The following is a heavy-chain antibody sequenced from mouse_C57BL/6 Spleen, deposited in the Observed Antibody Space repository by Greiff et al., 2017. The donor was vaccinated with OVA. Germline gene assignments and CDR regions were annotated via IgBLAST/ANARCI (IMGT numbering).Heavy chain of an antibody. CDR3: TRGRWDDY. CDR1: GYTFTDYE. D-gene: IGHD4-1*01. CDR2: IDPETGGT. Sequence: QVQLKESGAELVRPGASVTLSCKASGYTFTDYEMHWVKQTPVHGLEWIGAIDPETGGTAYNQKFKGKAILTADKSSSTAYMELRSLTSEDSAVYYCTRGRWDDYWGQGTTLTGAS. J-gene: IGHJ2*01. V-gene: IGHV1-15*01.